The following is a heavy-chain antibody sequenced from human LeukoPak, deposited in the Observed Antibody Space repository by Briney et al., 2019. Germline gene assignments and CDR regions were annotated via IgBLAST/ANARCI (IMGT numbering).Heavy chain of an antibody. Sequence: GASVKVSCKASGYIFTGYYIHWVRLAPGQGLEWMGWINPKSGDTNYAQKLQGRVTMTTDTSTSTTYMELRSLRSDDTAVYYCARGTAFDYWGQGTLVTVSS. V-gene: IGHV1-2*02. CDR3: ARGTAFDY. D-gene: IGHD4-17*01. J-gene: IGHJ4*02. CDR1: GYIFTGYY. CDR2: INPKSGDT.